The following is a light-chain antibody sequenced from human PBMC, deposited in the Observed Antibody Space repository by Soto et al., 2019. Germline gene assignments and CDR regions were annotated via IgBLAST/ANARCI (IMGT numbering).Light chain of an antibody. CDR1: QSVSSN. Sequence: EIVMTQSPATLSVSPGERATLSCRASQSVSSNLAWYQQKPGQAPRLLIYAASTRATGIPASFSGSGSGTEFTLTISSLQSEDFAVYYCQQYSNWPLTFGGGTKVEIK. V-gene: IGKV3-15*01. CDR3: QQYSNWPLT. CDR2: AAS. J-gene: IGKJ4*01.